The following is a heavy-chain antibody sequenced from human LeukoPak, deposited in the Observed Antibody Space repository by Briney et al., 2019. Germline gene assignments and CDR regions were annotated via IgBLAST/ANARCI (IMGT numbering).Heavy chain of an antibody. Sequence: GGSLRLXCAASGFTYSNYGMHWVRRAPGKGLESVAFIWYDGSNKYYADSVKGRFTISRDNSKNTVYLQMNSLRAEDTAVYYCAKVLAVTSYGAKSVFDHWGQGTLVTVSS. V-gene: IGHV3-30*02. J-gene: IGHJ4*02. CDR1: GFTYSNYG. CDR3: AKVLAVTSYGAKSVFDH. D-gene: IGHD4-23*01. CDR2: IWYDGSNK.